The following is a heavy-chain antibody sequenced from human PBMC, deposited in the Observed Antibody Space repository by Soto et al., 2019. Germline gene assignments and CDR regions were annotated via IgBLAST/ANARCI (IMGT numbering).Heavy chain of an antibody. J-gene: IGHJ3*02. CDR2: ISYDGSNK. V-gene: IGHV3-30-3*01. CDR3: ARDSTGNDAFDI. CDR1: GFTFSSYA. D-gene: IGHD3-9*01. Sequence: QVQLVESGGGVVQPGRSLRLSCAASGFTFSSYAMHWVRQAPGKGLEWVAVISYDGSNKYYADSVKGRFTISRDNSKNTLYLQMNSLRAEDTAVYYCARDSTGNDAFDIWGQGTMVTVSS.